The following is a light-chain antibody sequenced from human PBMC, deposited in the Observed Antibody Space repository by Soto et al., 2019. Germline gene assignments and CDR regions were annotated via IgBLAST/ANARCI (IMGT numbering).Light chain of an antibody. V-gene: IGKV1-17*01. CDR3: QQYGSSRT. Sequence: IQMTQSPSSLSASVGDRVTITCRASQGIRIDLGWYQQKPGKAPKLLIYAASSLQSGVPSRFSGSGSGTDFTLTISRLEPEDFAVCYCQQYGSSRTFGQGTKVDIK. CDR2: AAS. CDR1: QGIRID. J-gene: IGKJ1*01.